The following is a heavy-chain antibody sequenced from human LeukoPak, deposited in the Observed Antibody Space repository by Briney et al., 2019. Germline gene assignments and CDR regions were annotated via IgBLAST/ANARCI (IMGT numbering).Heavy chain of an antibody. Sequence: SETLSLTCTVSGGSISSSSYYWGWIRPPPGKGLEWIGSIYYSGSTYYNPSLKSRVTISVDTSKNQFPLKLSSVTAADTAVYYCAREDSGSYYFDYWGQGTLVTVSS. D-gene: IGHD1-26*01. J-gene: IGHJ4*02. CDR2: IYYSGST. V-gene: IGHV4-39*06. CDR3: AREDSGSYYFDY. CDR1: GGSISSSSYY.